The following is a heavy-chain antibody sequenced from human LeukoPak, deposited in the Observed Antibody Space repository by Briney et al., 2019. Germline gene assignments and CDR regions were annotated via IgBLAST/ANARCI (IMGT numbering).Heavy chain of an antibody. CDR2: IYYTGGT. Sequence: SETLSLTCTVSGGSITSYYWSWIRQPPGKGLQWIGYIYYTGGTNYNPSLKSRVTISVDTSKNQFSLKLTSVTAADTAVYYCAIHPTSMTRVTKGWFDPWGQGTLVTVSS. V-gene: IGHV4-59*01. J-gene: IGHJ5*02. CDR3: AIHPTSMTRVTKGWFDP. D-gene: IGHD4-17*01. CDR1: GGSITSYY.